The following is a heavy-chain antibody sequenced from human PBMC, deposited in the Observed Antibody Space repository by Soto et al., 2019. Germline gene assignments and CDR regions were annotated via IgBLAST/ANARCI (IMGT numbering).Heavy chain of an antibody. CDR2: IYSVGST. CDR3: ARDRENR. Sequence: EVQLVESGGGLVQPGGSLRLSCAASGFSVGDNYMKWVRQAPGKGLEWVSLIYSVGSTFYADSVKGRFTISRDNSKNTLFLKMNNLRFDDPAVNYCARDRENRWGQGQWSQSLQ. V-gene: IGHV3-66*01. D-gene: IGHD3-10*01. J-gene: IGHJ3*01. CDR1: GFSVGDNY.